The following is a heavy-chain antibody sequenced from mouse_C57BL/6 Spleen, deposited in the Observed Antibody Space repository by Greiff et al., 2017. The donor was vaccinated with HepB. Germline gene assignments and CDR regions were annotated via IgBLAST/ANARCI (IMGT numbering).Heavy chain of an antibody. V-gene: IGHV5-4*01. CDR1: GFTFSSYA. CDR2: ISDGGSYT. J-gene: IGHJ4*01. Sequence: EVKLVESGGGLVKPGGSLKLSCAASGFTFSSYAMSWVRQTPGKRLEWVATISDGGSYTYYPDNVKGRFTISRDNANNNLYLQMSHLKSEDTAMYYCARDRGMDYWGQGTSVTVSS. CDR3: ARDRGMDY.